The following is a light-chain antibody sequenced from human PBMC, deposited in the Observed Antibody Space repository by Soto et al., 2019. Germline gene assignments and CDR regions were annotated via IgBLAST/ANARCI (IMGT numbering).Light chain of an antibody. CDR3: SSYAGSNPVV. CDR1: SSDVGAYNY. J-gene: IGLJ2*01. V-gene: IGLV2-8*01. CDR2: EVT. Sequence: QSVLTQPPSASGSPGQSVTISCTGTSSDVGAYNYVSWYQQHPGKAPKLMIYEVTKRPSGVPDRFSGSKSGNTASLTVSGLQAEDEADYYCSSYAGSNPVVFGGGTKLTVL.